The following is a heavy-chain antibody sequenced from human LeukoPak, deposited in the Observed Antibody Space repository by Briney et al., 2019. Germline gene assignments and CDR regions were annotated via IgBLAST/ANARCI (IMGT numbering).Heavy chain of an antibody. Sequence: ASVKVSCKASGYTFTTYAMNWVRQAPGQGLEWMGWIDINTGNPTYAQGFTGRFVFSLDTSVSTAYLQISSLKAEDTAVYYCARGGSYDAFDIWGQGTMVTVSS. D-gene: IGHD1-26*01. J-gene: IGHJ3*02. V-gene: IGHV7-4-1*02. CDR2: IDINTGNP. CDR1: GYTFTTYA. CDR3: ARGGSYDAFDI.